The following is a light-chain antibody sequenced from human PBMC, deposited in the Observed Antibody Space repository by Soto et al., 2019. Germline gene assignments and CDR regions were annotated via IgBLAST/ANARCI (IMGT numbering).Light chain of an antibody. V-gene: IGKV3-11*01. CDR1: QSVSSY. CDR3: QQRSTRPQLT. CDR2: DAS. Sequence: LAQPPAGMSFTPRETANHSNRASQSVSSYLAWYQQKPGQAPRLLIYDASNRATGIPARFSGSGSGTDFTLTISRLEPEDFAVPACQQRSTRPQLTFCGGTKVDIK. J-gene: IGKJ4*01.